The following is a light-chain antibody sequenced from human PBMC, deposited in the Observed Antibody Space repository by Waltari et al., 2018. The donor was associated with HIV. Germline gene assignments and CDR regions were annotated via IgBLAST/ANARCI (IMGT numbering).Light chain of an antibody. CDR1: RRDVGGYDY. V-gene: IGLV2-14*03. CDR2: DVT. Sequence: QSALTQPASVSGSPGPSITISCPGTRRDVGGYDYVSWYQQHPDKAPKLIISDVTDRPSGVSSRFSGSKSGNTASLTISGLQADDEADYYCSSYANPITRVFGGGTKLTVL. J-gene: IGLJ3*02. CDR3: SSYANPITRV.